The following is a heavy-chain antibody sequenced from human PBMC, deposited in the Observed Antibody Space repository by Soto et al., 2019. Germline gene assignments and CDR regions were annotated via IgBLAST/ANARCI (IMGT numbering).Heavy chain of an antibody. CDR1: GFTFSSYG. Sequence: QVQLVESGGGVVQPGRSLRLSCAASGFTFSSYGMHWVRQAPGKGLEWVAVIWYDGSNKYYADSVKGRFTISRDNSKNTLYLQMNSLRAEDTAVYYCARDMMVYAHYYYYGMDVWGQGTTVTVSS. CDR3: ARDMMVYAHYYYYGMDV. CDR2: IWYDGSNK. D-gene: IGHD2-8*01. V-gene: IGHV3-33*01. J-gene: IGHJ6*02.